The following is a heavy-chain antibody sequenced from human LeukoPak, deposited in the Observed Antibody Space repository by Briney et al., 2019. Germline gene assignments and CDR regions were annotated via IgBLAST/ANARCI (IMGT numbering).Heavy chain of an antibody. CDR1: GFTFSDYY. CDR2: ISSSGSTI. Sequence: GGSLRLSCAASGFTFSDYYMSWIRQAPGKGLEWVSYISSSGSTIYYADSVKGRFTISRDNAKNSLYLQMNSLRAEDTAVYYCARNLVDIVATNAFDIWGQGTMVTVSS. J-gene: IGHJ3*02. D-gene: IGHD5-12*01. CDR3: ARNLVDIVATNAFDI. V-gene: IGHV3-11*01.